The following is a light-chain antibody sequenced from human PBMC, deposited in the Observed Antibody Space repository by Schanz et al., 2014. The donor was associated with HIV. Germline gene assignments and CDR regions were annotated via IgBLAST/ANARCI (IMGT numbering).Light chain of an antibody. J-gene: IGLJ3*02. CDR3: QSYDSSLNWV. CDR2: INN. V-gene: IGLV1-44*01. CDR1: SSNFRSNA. Sequence: QSVLTQPPSASGTPGQRVTISCSGSSSNFRSNAVNWYQQLPGTAPRLLIYINNQRPSGVPDRFSGSKSGTSASLAITELQAEDEADYYCQSYDSSLNWVFGGGTKLTVL.